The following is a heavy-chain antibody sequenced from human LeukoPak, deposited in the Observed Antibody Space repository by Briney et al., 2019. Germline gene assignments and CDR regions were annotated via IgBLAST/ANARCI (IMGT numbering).Heavy chain of an antibody. CDR1: GGSFSGYY. V-gene: IGHV4-30-4*08. D-gene: IGHD5-18*01. CDR3: ARGYSLDY. Sequence: SETLSLTCAVYGGSFSGYYWSWIRQHPGKGLEWIGYIYYSGSTYYTPSLRGRVTISVDTSKNQFSLNLSSVTAADTAVYYCARGYSLDYWGQGTLVTVSS. J-gene: IGHJ4*02. CDR2: IYYSGST.